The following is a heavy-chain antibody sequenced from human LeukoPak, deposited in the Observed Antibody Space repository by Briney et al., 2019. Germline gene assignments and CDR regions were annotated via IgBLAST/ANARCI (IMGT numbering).Heavy chain of an antibody. CDR1: GYTLTELS. CDR3: ATANWNDMWFDY. CDR2: FDPEDGET. D-gene: IGHD1-1*01. V-gene: IGHV1-24*01. J-gene: IGHJ4*02. Sequence: ASVKVSCKVSGYTLTELSMHWVRQAPGKGLERMGGFDPEDGETIYAQKFQGRVTMTEDTSTDTAYMELSSLRSEDTAVYYCATANWNDMWFDYWGQGTLVTVSS.